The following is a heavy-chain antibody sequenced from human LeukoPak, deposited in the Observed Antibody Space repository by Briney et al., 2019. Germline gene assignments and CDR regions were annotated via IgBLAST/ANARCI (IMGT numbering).Heavy chain of an antibody. CDR2: IWYDGSNK. Sequence: GGSLRLSYAASGFTFSSYGMHWVRQAPGKGLEWVAVIWYDGSNKYYADSVKGRFTISRDNSKNTLYLQMNSLRAEDTAVYYCERTYYYDSSGYLGAVDYWGQGTLVTVSS. CDR1: GFTFSSYG. D-gene: IGHD3-22*01. CDR3: ERTYYYDSSGYLGAVDY. V-gene: IGHV3-33*01. J-gene: IGHJ4*02.